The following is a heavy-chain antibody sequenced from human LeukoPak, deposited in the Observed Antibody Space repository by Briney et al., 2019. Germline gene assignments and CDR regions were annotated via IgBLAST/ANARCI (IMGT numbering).Heavy chain of an antibody. CDR3: ARIAVAGRVNYYYYYIDV. CDR1: GSSFTSYW. V-gene: IGHV5-51*01. J-gene: IGHJ6*03. CDR2: IYPGDSDT. Sequence: GASLQISCKGSGSSFTSYWIGWVRQMPGKGLEWMGIIYPGDSDTRYSPSFQGQVTISAYKSISTAYLQWSSLKASDTAMYYCARIAVAGRVNYYYYYIDVWGKGTTVTISS. D-gene: IGHD6-19*01.